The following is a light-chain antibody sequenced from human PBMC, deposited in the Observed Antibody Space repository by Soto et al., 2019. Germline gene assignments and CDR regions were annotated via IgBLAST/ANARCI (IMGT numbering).Light chain of an antibody. J-gene: IGKJ1*01. Sequence: EIVLTQSPGTLSLSPGERATLSCRASQSLSSNYLAWYQQRPGQAPRLLISGASSRATCIPDRFGGSGSGTDFTLTISRLEPEDFAVYFCQQCGNSPWTFGQGTKVDIK. CDR1: QSLSSNY. V-gene: IGKV3-20*01. CDR3: QQCGNSPWT. CDR2: GAS.